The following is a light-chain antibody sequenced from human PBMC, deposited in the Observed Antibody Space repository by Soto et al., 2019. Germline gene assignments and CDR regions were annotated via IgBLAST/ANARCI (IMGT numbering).Light chain of an antibody. J-gene: IGKJ3*01. CDR1: QSVSSSY. Sequence: EIVLTQSPGTLSLSPGERATLSCRASQSVSSSYLAWYQQKPGQAPRLLIYGASSRATGIPDRFSGSGSGTDLTLTISRLEPEVFAVYYCQQYGSSPFTFGPGTKVDIK. CDR2: GAS. V-gene: IGKV3-20*01. CDR3: QQYGSSPFT.